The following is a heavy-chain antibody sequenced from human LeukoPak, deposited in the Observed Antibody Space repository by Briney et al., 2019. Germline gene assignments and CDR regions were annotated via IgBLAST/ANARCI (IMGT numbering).Heavy chain of an antibody. D-gene: IGHD3/OR15-3a*01. CDR1: GYSLTNHY. CDR3: ARGRGGFWTGLDS. J-gene: IGHJ4*02. Sequence: PSETLSLTCAVHGYSLTNHYWIWIRQPPGKGLEWIAEVLHTGSTNYNPSLKSRVSVSADTARNRLSLRLTSVTAADTAVYYCARGRGGFWTGLDSWGQGTLVTVSS. CDR2: VLHTGST. V-gene: IGHV4-34*01.